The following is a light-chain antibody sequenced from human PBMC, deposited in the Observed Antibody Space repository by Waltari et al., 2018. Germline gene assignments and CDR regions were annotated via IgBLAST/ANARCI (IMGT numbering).Light chain of an antibody. J-gene: IGKJ5*01. V-gene: IGKV4-1*01. CDR2: WAS. Sequence: DIVMTQSPDSLAVSLGERATINCKSRQSVLYSSNNKNYLAWYQQKPGQPPKLLIYWASTRESGVPDRFSGSGSVTDFTLTISSLQAEDVAVYYCQQYYSTPLTFGQGTRLEIK. CDR1: QSVLYSSNNKNY. CDR3: QQYYSTPLT.